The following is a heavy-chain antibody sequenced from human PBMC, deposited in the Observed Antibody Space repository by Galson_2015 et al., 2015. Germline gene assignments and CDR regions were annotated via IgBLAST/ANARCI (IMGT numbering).Heavy chain of an antibody. D-gene: IGHD2-15*01. Sequence: QSGAEVKEPGESLKISCKGSGYTFRNFWITWVRQMPGKGLEWMGSIYAGDSDTRYNPSFQGQVTISADKSISTAYLHWSSLKASDTAMYYCARRTALDGSAGRKDLWGQGTMVTVSS. CDR2: IYAGDSDT. CDR3: ARRTALDGSAGRKDL. CDR1: GYTFRNFW. J-gene: IGHJ3*01. V-gene: IGHV5-51*01.